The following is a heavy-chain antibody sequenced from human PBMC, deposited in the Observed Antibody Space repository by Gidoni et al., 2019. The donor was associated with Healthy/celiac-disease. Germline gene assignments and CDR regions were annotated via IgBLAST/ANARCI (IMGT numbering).Heavy chain of an antibody. CDR2: IYPGDSDT. Sequence: EVQLVPSGAEGKTTGESPKISCKGSGSRFTSYWIGWVRQMPGKGREWIGMIYPGDSDTRYSPSFQGQVTSSADKSISTAYLQWSSLKASDTAMYYCARSGYSYGSDAFDIWGQGTMVTVSS. D-gene: IGHD5-18*01. J-gene: IGHJ3*02. CDR3: ARSGYSYGSDAFDI. CDR1: GSRFTSYW. V-gene: IGHV5-51*03.